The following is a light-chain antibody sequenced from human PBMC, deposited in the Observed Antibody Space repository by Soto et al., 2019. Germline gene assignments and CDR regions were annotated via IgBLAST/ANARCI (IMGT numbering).Light chain of an antibody. Sequence: VIAQSSSTLSVYPEERATLSCRASQSVSILLAWYQQKPGQAPRLLIHGATTRATGIPVRFSGTGSGTEFTLTISSLQSEDFAVYYCQHYNNWPRTFGQGTKVDIK. V-gene: IGKV3-15*01. CDR3: QHYNNWPRT. CDR1: QSVSIL. CDR2: GAT. J-gene: IGKJ1*01.